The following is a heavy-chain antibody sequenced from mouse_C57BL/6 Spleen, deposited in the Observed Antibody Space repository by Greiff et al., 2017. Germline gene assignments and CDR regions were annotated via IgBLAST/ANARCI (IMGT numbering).Heavy chain of an antibody. CDR3: GREGDYYGSSFYAMDY. V-gene: IGHV1-55*01. Sequence: QVQLQQPGAELVKPGASVKMSCKASGYTFTSYWITWVKQRPGQGLEWIGDIYPGSGSTNYNEKFKSKATLTVDTSSSTAYMQLSSLTSEDSAVYYCGREGDYYGSSFYAMDYWGQGTSVTVSS. D-gene: IGHD1-1*01. J-gene: IGHJ4*01. CDR1: GYTFTSYW. CDR2: IYPGSGST.